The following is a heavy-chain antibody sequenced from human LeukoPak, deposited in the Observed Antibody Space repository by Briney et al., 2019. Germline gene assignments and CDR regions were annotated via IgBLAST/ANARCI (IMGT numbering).Heavy chain of an antibody. V-gene: IGHV4-59*01. Sequence: SETPSLTCTVSGGSISSYLYIWVRQPPGKGLEWIGYIYYSGNTNSNPSLKSRVTISLDTSKNQFSLKLSSVTAADTAVYYCARAREFISSSGRAYYFDYWGQGTLDTVSS. CDR3: ARAREFISSSGRAYYFDY. CDR1: GGSISSYL. J-gene: IGHJ4*02. D-gene: IGHD6-6*01. CDR2: IYYSGNT.